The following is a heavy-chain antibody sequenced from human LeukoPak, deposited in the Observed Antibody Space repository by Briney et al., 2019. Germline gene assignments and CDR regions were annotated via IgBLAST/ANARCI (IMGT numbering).Heavy chain of an antibody. Sequence: GGSLRLSCAASGFTVSSNYMSWVRQAPGKGLEWVSVIYSGGSTYYADSVKGRFTISRDNSKNTLYLQMNSLRAEDTAVYYCARGWIAAAGTGPFDYWGQGTLVTVSS. J-gene: IGHJ4*02. D-gene: IGHD6-13*01. CDR2: IYSGGST. CDR1: GFTVSSNY. V-gene: IGHV3-53*01. CDR3: ARGWIAAAGTGPFDY.